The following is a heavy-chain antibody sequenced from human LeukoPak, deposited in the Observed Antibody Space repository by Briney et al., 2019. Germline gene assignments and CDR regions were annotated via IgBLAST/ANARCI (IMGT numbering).Heavy chain of an antibody. D-gene: IGHD1-26*01. V-gene: IGHV4-59*01. CDR3: ARAVGSGSELDY. Sequence: SETLSLTCTVSGGSISSYYWSWIRQPPGKGLEWIGYIYYSGSTNYNPSLKGRVTISVDTSKNQFSLKLSSVTAADTAVYYCARAVGSGSELDYWGQGTLVTVSS. CDR1: GGSISSYY. CDR2: IYYSGST. J-gene: IGHJ4*02.